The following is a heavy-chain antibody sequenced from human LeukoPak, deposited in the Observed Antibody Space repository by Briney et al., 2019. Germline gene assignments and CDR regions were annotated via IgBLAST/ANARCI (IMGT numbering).Heavy chain of an antibody. V-gene: IGHV4-59*08. CDR1: GGSISSYY. CDR3: PRNGLYCSGGSCYWVFDY. J-gene: IGHJ4*02. Sequence: PSETLSLPCSVSGGSISSYYWSWLRLPPGPGREWTGYIYYSGCTNYNPSLPSQVTISVDMSKNEFSLELRSVTAADTAVYYCPRNGLYCSGGSCYWVFDYWAQGTLVTVSS. D-gene: IGHD2-15*01. CDR2: IYYSGCT.